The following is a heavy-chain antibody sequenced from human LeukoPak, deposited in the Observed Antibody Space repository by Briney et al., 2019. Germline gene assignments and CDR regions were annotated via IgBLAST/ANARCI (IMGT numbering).Heavy chain of an antibody. V-gene: IGHV3-74*03. CDR3: YGANAEH. D-gene: IGHD4-23*01. J-gene: IGHJ1*01. CDR2: TNTDGSST. CDR1: GFTFSSYW. Sequence: GGSLRLACAASGFTFSSYWMHWVRQAPGKGLVWVSGTNTDGSSTMYADSVKGRFTIARDNAKNTLYLQMNSLRAEDTAVYYCYGANAEHWGQGTLVTVSS.